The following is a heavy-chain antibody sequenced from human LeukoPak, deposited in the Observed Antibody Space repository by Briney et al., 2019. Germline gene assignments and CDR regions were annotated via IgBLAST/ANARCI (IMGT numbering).Heavy chain of an antibody. Sequence: GGSLRPSCAASGFTFSSYEMNWVRQAPGKGLEWVSYISSSGSTIYYADSVKVRFTISRDNAKNSLYLQMNSLRAEDTAVYYCAELGITMIGGVWGKGTTVTISS. CDR1: GFTFSSYE. CDR3: AELGITMIGGV. J-gene: IGHJ6*04. V-gene: IGHV3-48*03. CDR2: ISSSGSTI. D-gene: IGHD3-10*02.